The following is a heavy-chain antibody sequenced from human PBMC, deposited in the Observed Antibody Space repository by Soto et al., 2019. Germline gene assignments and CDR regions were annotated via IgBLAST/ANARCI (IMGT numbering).Heavy chain of an antibody. V-gene: IGHV4-30-4*01. CDR3: AREVIPLTTDWYFDL. J-gene: IGHJ2*01. Sequence: QLQLRESGPGLVKPSETLSLTCTVSGGSISGGVGGLYYWSWIRQPPGKGLEGIGYIYDSGSTYSNPSLKSLVTISVDTSKNQFSLRLSSVTAADTAVYYCAREVIPLTTDWYFDLWGRGTLVTVSS. CDR1: GGSISGGVGGLYY. CDR2: IYDSGST. D-gene: IGHD4-17*01.